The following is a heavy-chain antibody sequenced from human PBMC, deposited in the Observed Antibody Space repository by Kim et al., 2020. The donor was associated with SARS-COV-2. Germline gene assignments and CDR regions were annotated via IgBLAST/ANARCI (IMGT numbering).Heavy chain of an antibody. Sequence: ASVKVSCKASGYTFTSYGISWVRQAPGQGLEWMGWISAYNGNTNYAQKLQGRVTMTTDTSTSTAYMELRSLRSDDTAVYYCARDCITMVRGVIVFDSDYGMDVWGQGTTVTVSS. CDR2: ISAYNGNT. V-gene: IGHV1-18*01. CDR1: GYTFTSYG. J-gene: IGHJ6*02. CDR3: ARDCITMVRGVIVFDSDYGMDV. D-gene: IGHD3-10*01.